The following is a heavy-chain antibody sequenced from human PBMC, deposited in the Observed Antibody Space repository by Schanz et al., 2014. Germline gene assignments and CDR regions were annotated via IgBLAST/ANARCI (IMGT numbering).Heavy chain of an antibody. CDR3: AKRVVVPTTSYYFDY. CDR2: ISGSGEIT. J-gene: IGHJ4*02. V-gene: IGHV3-23*01. D-gene: IGHD2-15*01. CDR1: GFSFSNYA. Sequence: EVQLLESGGGLVQPGGSLRLSCAASGFSFSNYALVWVRQPPGKGLEWVSVISGSGEITYYADSVKGRFTISRDNSKNTLYLQMNSLRGEDTAVYYCAKRVVVPTTSYYFDYWGQGTLVTVSS.